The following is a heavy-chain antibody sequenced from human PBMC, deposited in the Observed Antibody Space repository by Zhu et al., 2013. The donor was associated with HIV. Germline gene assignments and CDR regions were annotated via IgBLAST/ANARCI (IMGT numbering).Heavy chain of an antibody. CDR3: ARDRVVIAIFSRYGMDV. Sequence: VQLVQSGAEVKKPGSSVKVSCKASGGTFSSYAISWVRQAPGQGLEWMGGIIPIFGTANYAQKFQGRVTITADESTSTAYMELSSLRSEDTAVYYCARDRVVIAIFSRYGMDVWGQGTTVTVSS. J-gene: IGHJ6*02. D-gene: IGHD2-21*01. CDR1: GGTFSSYA. CDR2: IIPIFGTA. V-gene: IGHV1-69*01.